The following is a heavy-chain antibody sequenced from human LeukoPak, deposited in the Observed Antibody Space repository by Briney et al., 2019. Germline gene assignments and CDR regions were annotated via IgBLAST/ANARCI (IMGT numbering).Heavy chain of an antibody. CDR3: RSGCYGSGTDY. D-gene: IGHD6-19*01. V-gene: IGHV1-18*01. Sequence: ASVKVSCKACGYAFTSYGISWVRQAPGQGREWMGWISAYNGNTNYAQKLQGRVTMTTDTSTSTAYMELRSLRSDDTAVYYCRSGCYGSGTDYWAQGTLVTVSS. CDR1: GYAFTSYG. CDR2: ISAYNGNT. J-gene: IGHJ4*02.